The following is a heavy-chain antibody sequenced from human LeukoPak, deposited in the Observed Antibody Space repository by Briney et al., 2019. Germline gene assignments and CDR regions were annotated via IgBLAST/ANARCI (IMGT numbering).Heavy chain of an antibody. J-gene: IGHJ4*02. D-gene: IGHD1-26*01. CDR2: ISLTGRT. Sequence: SGTLSLTCGVSGGSISGTNWWSWVRQPPGQGLEWIGEISLTGRTNYNPSLNGRVTMSLDESRNQLSLNLTSVTAADTAIYYCSGESGAFCPFGYWGQGTLVIVPP. CDR3: SGESGAFCPFGY. V-gene: IGHV4-4*02. CDR1: GGSISGTNW.